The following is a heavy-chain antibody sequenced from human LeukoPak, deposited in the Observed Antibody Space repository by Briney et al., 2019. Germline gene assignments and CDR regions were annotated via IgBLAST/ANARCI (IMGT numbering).Heavy chain of an antibody. J-gene: IGHJ6*03. D-gene: IGHD4-17*01. Sequence: GGSLRLSCAASGFTFIGYSMNWVGQARGKGVDWISYISSSSTTTHYADSMKGRLTISRDNARKSLYLQMNSLRAEETAVYFCARDRDFGAVNYYSYYMDVWGKGTTVTVSS. V-gene: IGHV3-48*04. CDR3: ARDRDFGAVNYYSYYMDV. CDR2: ISSSSTTT. CDR1: GFTFIGYS.